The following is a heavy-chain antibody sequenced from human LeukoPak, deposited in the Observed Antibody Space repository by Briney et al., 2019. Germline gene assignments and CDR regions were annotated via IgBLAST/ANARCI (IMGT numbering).Heavy chain of an antibody. V-gene: IGHV4-4*02. CDR3: ARAVGTDGYNLWVY. CDR1: SGSIFSSNW. J-gene: IGHJ4*02. D-gene: IGHD5-24*01. CDR2: IFHSGTT. Sequence: SGTLSLTCTVSSGSIFSSNWWSWVRQPPGKGLEWIGQIFHSGTTTYYNPSLKSRVTISVDTSKNQFSLKLTSVTAADTAVYYCARAVGTDGYNLWVYWGQGTLVTVSS.